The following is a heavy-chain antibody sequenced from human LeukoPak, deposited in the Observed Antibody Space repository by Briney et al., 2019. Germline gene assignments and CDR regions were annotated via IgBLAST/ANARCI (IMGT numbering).Heavy chain of an antibody. Sequence: GGSLRLSCAASGFTFTRYWMHWVRQAPGKGLVWVSRIKTDGSIINYADSVKGRFTISRDDAKNTLYLQMNSLRAEDTAVYYCARAGSYRFDYWGLGTLVTVSS. CDR2: IKTDGSII. CDR1: GFTFTRYW. J-gene: IGHJ4*02. CDR3: ARAGSYRFDY. D-gene: IGHD1-26*01. V-gene: IGHV3-74*01.